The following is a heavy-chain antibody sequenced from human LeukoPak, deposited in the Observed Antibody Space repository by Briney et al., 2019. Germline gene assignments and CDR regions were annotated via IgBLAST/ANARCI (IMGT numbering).Heavy chain of an antibody. CDR3: ARGDSYAATSFDP. J-gene: IGHJ5*02. CDR2: ISSSGSTI. V-gene: IGHV3-11*04. CDR1: GFTFSDYY. Sequence: GGSLRLSCAASGFTFSDYYMNWIRQAPGKGLEWVSYISSSGSTIYYADSVKGRFTISRDNAKNSLYLQMNSLRAEDTAVYYCARGDSYAATSFDPWGQGTLVTVSS. D-gene: IGHD3-16*01.